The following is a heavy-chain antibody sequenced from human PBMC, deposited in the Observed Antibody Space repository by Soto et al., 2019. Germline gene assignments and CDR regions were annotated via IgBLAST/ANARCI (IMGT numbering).Heavy chain of an antibody. Sequence: SETLSLTCTVSGGSVSSGSYYWSWVRQPPGKGLEWIGYIYYSGSTNYNPSLKSRVTISVDTSKNQFSLQLNSVTPEDTAVYYCARDRPRIAAAGRGGFDYWGQGTLVTVSS. J-gene: IGHJ4*02. CDR2: IYYSGST. D-gene: IGHD6-13*01. V-gene: IGHV4-61*01. CDR3: ARDRPRIAAAGRGGFDY. CDR1: GGSVSSGSYY.